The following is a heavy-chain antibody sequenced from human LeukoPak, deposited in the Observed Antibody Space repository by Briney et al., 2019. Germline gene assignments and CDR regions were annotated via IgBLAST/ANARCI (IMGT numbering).Heavy chain of an antibody. CDR2: ISGSGGSI. D-gene: IGHD3-22*01. Sequence: QPGGSLRLSCAASGFTFSSYAMSWVRQAPGKGLEWVSAISGSGGSIYYADSEKGRFTISRDNSKNTLYLQMNSLRAEDTAVYYCAKEEGVTMIVVVITEFDYWGQGTLSPSPQ. J-gene: IGHJ4*02. V-gene: IGHV3-23*01. CDR1: GFTFSSYA. CDR3: AKEEGVTMIVVVITEFDY.